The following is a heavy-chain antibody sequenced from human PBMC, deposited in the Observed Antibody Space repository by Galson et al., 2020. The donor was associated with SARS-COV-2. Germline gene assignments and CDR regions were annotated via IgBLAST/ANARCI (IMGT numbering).Heavy chain of an antibody. D-gene: IGHD3-22*01. V-gene: IGHV4-34*01. CDR3: ARDRLYYYDSSGYYYDYYYGMDV. Sequence: SETLSLTCAVYGGSFSGYYWSWIRQPPGKGLEWIGEINHSGSTNYNPSLKSRVTISVDTSKNQFSLKLSSVTAADTAVYYCARDRLYYYDSSGYYYDYYYGMDVWGQGTTVTVSS. CDR1: GGSFSGYY. J-gene: IGHJ6*02. CDR2: INHSGST.